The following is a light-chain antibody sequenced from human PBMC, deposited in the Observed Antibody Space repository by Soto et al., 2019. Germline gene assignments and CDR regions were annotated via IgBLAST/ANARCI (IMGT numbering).Light chain of an antibody. CDR1: QSVSSD. CDR3: QQYYNWPLT. Sequence: EIVMTQSPATLSVSPGERATLSCRASQSVSSDLVWYQQKPGQAPGLLIYGASTRATGFPARFSGSGSGTEFTLTISSLQSEDFALYYCQQYYNWPLTFGGGTKVEIK. J-gene: IGKJ4*01. CDR2: GAS. V-gene: IGKV3-15*01.